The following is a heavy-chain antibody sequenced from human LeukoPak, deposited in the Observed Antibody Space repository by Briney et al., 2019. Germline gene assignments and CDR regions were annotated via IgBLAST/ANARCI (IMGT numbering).Heavy chain of an antibody. CDR3: ARVNTSIGHAFDY. D-gene: IGHD3/OR15-3a*01. V-gene: IGHV5-51*01. CDR2: IYPGDSDT. J-gene: IGHJ4*02. Sequence: GESLQISCQGSGYYFTSYWIGWVRQMPGQGLEWMGMIYPGDSDTRYSPSFQGQVTISADKSIRTAYLQWSSLKASDTAMFYCARVNTSIGHAFDYWGQGTLVTVSS. CDR1: GYYFTSYW.